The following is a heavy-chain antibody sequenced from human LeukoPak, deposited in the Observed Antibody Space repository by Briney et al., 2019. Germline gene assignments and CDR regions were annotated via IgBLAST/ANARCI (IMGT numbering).Heavy chain of an antibody. CDR1: GLTFSSYA. Sequence: QAGGSLRLSCAASGLTFSSYAMSWVRQAPGKGLEWVSAISGSGGSTYYADSVKGRFTISRDNSKNTLYLQMNSLRAEDTAVYYCAKEGYSYDKYYFDYWGQGTLVTVSS. J-gene: IGHJ4*02. V-gene: IGHV3-23*01. CDR2: ISGSGGST. CDR3: AKEGYSYDKYYFDY. D-gene: IGHD5-18*01.